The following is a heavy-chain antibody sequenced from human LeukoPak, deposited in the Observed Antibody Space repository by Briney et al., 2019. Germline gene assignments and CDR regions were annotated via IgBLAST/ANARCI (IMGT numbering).Heavy chain of an antibody. CDR1: GGTFNNSA. CDR3: ARTGGYYYYYMDV. Sequence: ASVKVSCKTSGGTFNNSAISWVRQAPGQGLEWLGGIMPLFGTASYAQKFQGRVTITRNTSISTAYMELSSLRSEDTAVYYCARTGGYYYYYMDVWGKGTTVTVSS. J-gene: IGHJ6*03. CDR2: IMPLFGTA. V-gene: IGHV1-69*05.